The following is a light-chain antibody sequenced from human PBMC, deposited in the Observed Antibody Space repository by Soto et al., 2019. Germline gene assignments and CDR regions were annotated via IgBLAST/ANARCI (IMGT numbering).Light chain of an antibody. CDR1: QSLRTNS. CDR3: QQYDTSPRT. Sequence: EMVLTQSPGTLSLSLGERATLSCRASQSLRTNSLAWYQQKPGQAPRLLISGVYSRAAGIPDRFSGSGSGTDVTITISRLEPEDFEVFDGQQYDTSPRTFGQGTKVDIK. J-gene: IGKJ1*01. CDR2: GVY. V-gene: IGKV3-20*01.